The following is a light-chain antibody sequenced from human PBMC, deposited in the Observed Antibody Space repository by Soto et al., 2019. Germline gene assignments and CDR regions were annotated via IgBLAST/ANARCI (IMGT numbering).Light chain of an antibody. CDR1: TSNIGNNY. J-gene: IGLJ7*01. V-gene: IGLV1-51*01. CDR3: GTWDSSLSAVV. CDR2: DNN. Sequence: QSVLTQPPSVSAAPGQKVTISCSGKTSNIGNNYVSWFQQFPGTAPKLLIFDNNKRPSGTPDRFSGSKSGTSATLGITGLQTGDEADYYCGTWDSSLSAVVFGGGTQLTVL.